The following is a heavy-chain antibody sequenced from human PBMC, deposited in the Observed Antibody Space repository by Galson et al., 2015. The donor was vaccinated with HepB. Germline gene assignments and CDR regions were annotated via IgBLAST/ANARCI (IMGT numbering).Heavy chain of an antibody. CDR1: GGTFSSYA. J-gene: IGHJ4*02. CDR3: ARDGGYYDFWSGYAGYDY. Sequence: SVKVSCKASGGTFSSYAISWVRQAPGQGLEWMGRIIPILGIANYAQKFQGRVTITADKSTSTAYMELSSLRSEDTAVYYCARDGGYYDFWSGYAGYDYWGQGTLVTVSS. D-gene: IGHD3-3*01. V-gene: IGHV1-69*04. CDR2: IIPILGIA.